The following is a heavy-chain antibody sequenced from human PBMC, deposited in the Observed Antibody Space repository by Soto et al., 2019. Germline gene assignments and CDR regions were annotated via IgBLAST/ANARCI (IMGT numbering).Heavy chain of an antibody. V-gene: IGHV1-69*01. CDR1: GGSFPSDT. J-gene: IGHJ3*02. CDR2: IVPVFGTP. Sequence: QVQLMQSGAEVKKPGSSVKVSCKASGGSFPSDTISWVRQAPGQGLEWLGGIVPVFGTPNHAQKFQGRVTISADGSTNTAYMELTSLRPEDTAVYYCTRPSSGYYHDAFDIGGQGKLVTVSS. D-gene: IGHD3-22*01. CDR3: TRPSSGYYHDAFDI.